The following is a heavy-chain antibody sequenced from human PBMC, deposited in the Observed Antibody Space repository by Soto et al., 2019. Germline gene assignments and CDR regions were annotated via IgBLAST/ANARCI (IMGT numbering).Heavy chain of an antibody. CDR2: IKQDGSEK. J-gene: IGHJ3*02. CDR1: GFTFSSYW. D-gene: IGHD3-16*02. CDR3: ARAYDYIWGSYRQYDAFDI. Sequence: PGGSLRLSCAASGFTFSSYWMSWVRQAPGKGQEKVANIKQDGSEKYYVDYVKDRFTISRDNAKNSLFLQMNSLRAEDTAVYYCARAYDYIWGSYRQYDAFDIWCQGTMVTVSS. V-gene: IGHV3-7*01.